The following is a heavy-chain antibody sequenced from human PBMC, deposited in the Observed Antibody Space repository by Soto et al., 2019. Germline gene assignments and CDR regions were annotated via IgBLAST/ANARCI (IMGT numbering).Heavy chain of an antibody. CDR3: ARVAPPIYCSGGSCYPFLDY. CDR1: GGSISSYY. CDR2: IYYSGST. V-gene: IGHV4-59*01. D-gene: IGHD2-15*01. J-gene: IGHJ4*02. Sequence: SETLSLTCTVSGGSISSYYWSWIRQPPGKGLEWIGYIYYSGSTNYNPSLKSRVTISVDTSKNQFSLKLSSVTAADTAVYYCARVAPPIYCSGGSCYPFLDYWGQGTLVTV.